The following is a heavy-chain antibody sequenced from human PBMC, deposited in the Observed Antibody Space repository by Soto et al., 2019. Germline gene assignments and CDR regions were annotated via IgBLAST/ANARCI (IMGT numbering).Heavy chain of an antibody. CDR2: IYYSGST. J-gene: IGHJ5*02. D-gene: IGHD2-15*01. V-gene: IGHV4-30-4*01. CDR1: GGSISSGDYY. CDR3: ARGLGYCSGGSCRFDP. Sequence: QVQLQESGPGLVKPSQTLSLTCTVSGGSISSGDYYWSWIRQPPGKGLEWIGYIYYSGSTYYNPSLKSRVTISVDTSKNQFSLKLSSVTAADTAVYYCARGLGYCSGGSCRFDPWGQGTLVTVSS.